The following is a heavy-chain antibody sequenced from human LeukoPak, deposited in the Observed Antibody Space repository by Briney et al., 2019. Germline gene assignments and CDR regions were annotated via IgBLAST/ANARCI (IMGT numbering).Heavy chain of an antibody. V-gene: IGHV4-38-2*02. D-gene: IGHD1-26*01. Sequence: PSETLSLTCTVSGYSISSGYYWGWIRQPPGKGLEWIGSIFHSGSTYYNPSLKSRVTISVDTSKNQFSLKLSSVTAADTAVYYCASGLGPYDYWGQGTLVTVSS. CDR1: GYSISSGYY. CDR2: IFHSGST. CDR3: ASGLGPYDY. J-gene: IGHJ4*02.